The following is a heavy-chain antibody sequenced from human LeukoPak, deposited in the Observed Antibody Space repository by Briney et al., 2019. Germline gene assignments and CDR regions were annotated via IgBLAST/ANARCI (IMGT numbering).Heavy chain of an antibody. Sequence: SETLSLTCTVSGASINSNPYYWDWIRQPPGKGLEWIGSVSNSGTTYYNPSLKSRVAISVDTSKNQFSLKVTSMTAADTAVYYCARQQLGQLAPLRNWGQGTLVTVSS. CDR2: VSNSGTT. CDR3: ARQQLGQLAPLRN. J-gene: IGHJ4*02. CDR1: GASINSNPYY. D-gene: IGHD1-1*01. V-gene: IGHV4-39*01.